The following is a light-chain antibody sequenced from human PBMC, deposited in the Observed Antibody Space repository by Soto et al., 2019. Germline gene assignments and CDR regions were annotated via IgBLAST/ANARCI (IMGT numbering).Light chain of an antibody. Sequence: EVVLTQSPATLSVSPGEGVTLSCRASQGIGDTLAWYQHKPGQTPRLLIYDTSARATGVPARFSGSRSGPEFTLTITRVEPEDVAMYFCRQYGSSPGTFGQGTKVDIK. V-gene: IGKV3-20*01. CDR3: RQYGSSPGT. CDR2: DTS. J-gene: IGKJ1*01. CDR1: QGIGDT.